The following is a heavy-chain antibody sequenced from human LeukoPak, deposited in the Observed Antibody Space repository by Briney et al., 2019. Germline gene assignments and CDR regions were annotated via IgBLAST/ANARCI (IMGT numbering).Heavy chain of an antibody. Sequence: SETLSLTCAVYGGSFIGYYWSWVRQPPGKGLEWIGEINHSGSTNYNPSLKSRVTISVDTSKNQFSLKLSSVTAADTAVYYCARGPSRFDYWGQGTLVTVSS. CDR3: ARGPSRFDY. D-gene: IGHD2/OR15-2a*01. CDR2: INHSGST. CDR1: GGSFIGYY. J-gene: IGHJ4*02. V-gene: IGHV4-34*01.